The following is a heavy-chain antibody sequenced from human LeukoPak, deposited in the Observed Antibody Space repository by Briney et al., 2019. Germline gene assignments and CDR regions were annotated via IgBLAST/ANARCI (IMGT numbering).Heavy chain of an antibody. J-gene: IGHJ4*02. V-gene: IGHV1-18*01. CDR3: ARDYDSTGYYVY. Sequence: ASVKVSCKASGYTFTSHGITWVRQALGQGLEWMGWISAYSGTTNYAENLQGRVTVTTDTSTSTAYMELRSLRSDDTAVYFCARDYDSTGYYVYWGQGTLVTVSS. D-gene: IGHD3-22*01. CDR1: GYTFTSHG. CDR2: ISAYSGTT.